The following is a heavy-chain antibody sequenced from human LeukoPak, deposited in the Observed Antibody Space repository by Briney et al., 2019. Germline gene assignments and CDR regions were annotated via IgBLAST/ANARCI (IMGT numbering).Heavy chain of an antibody. J-gene: IGHJ5*02. CDR1: GYSFTDYY. CDR2: INPNSGGT. CDR3: ARADRLHGGPYLIGP. V-gene: IGHV1-2*02. D-gene: IGHD2-21*01. Sequence: ATVKVSCKTSGYSFTDYYMHWVRQAPGQGLEWMGWINPNSGGTSSAQKFQGRVTMTRDTSITTVYMEVSWLTSDDTAIYYCARADRLHGGPYLIGPWGQGTLVTVSS.